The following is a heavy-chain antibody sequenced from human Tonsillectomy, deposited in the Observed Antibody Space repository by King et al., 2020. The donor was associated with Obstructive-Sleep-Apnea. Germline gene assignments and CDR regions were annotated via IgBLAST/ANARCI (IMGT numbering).Heavy chain of an antibody. Sequence: VQLVESGGGVVQPGGSLRLSCAASGFTFSSYGMHWVRQAPGKGLEWVAFIRFDGSTKYYGDSVKGRFTISRDNSKNTLYLQMNSLRAEDTAVYYCAKDVRQFPHHKGDYSVSYCDYWGQGTLVTLSS. CDR3: AKDVRQFPHHKGDYSVSYCDY. CDR1: GFTFSSYG. J-gene: IGHJ4*02. CDR2: IRFDGSTK. D-gene: IGHD3-10*01. V-gene: IGHV3-30*02.